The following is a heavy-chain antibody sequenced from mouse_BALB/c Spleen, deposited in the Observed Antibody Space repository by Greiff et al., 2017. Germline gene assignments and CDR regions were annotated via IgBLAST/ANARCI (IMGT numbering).Heavy chain of an antibody. V-gene: IGHV1-39*01. Sequence: EVQLQQTGPELVKPGASVKISCKASGYSFTDYIMLWVKQSHGKSLEWIGNINPYYGSTSYNLKFKGKATLTVDKSSSTAYMQLNSLTSEDSAVYYCARYYYGNSFAYWGQGTLVTVSA. CDR3: ARYYYGNSFAY. CDR1: GYSFTDYI. J-gene: IGHJ3*01. D-gene: IGHD2-1*01. CDR2: INPYYGST.